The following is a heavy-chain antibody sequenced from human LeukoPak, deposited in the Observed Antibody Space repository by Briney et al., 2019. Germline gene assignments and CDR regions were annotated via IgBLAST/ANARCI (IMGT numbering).Heavy chain of an antibody. V-gene: IGHV3-74*01. D-gene: IGHD3-10*01. Sequence: PGVSLRLSCAASGFTFSDYWIHRVRQAPGKGLVWVSRINTDGSITNYADSVKGRFSISRDNAKNTLYLQMSSLRAEDTAVYYCARDRGPRTGFMVREAYDYWGQGTLVTVSS. J-gene: IGHJ4*02. CDR2: INTDGSIT. CDR1: GFTFSDYW. CDR3: ARDRGPRTGFMVREAYDY.